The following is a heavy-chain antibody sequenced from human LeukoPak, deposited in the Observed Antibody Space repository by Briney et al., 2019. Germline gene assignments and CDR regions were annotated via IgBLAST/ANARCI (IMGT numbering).Heavy chain of an antibody. D-gene: IGHD1-7*01. J-gene: IGHJ4*02. CDR1: GFTFSSYE. Sequence: GGSLRLSCAASGFTFSSYEMNWVRQAPGKGLEWVSYISSSGGTMYYADSVKGRFTISRDNAKNSLYLQMNSLRAEDTAVYYCARSGHWNYEFDYWGQGTLVTVSS. CDR3: ARSGHWNYEFDY. V-gene: IGHV3-48*03. CDR2: ISSSGGTM.